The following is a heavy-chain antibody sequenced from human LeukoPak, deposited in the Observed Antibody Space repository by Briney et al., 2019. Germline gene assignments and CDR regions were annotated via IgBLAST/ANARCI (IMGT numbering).Heavy chain of an antibody. J-gene: IGHJ5*02. V-gene: IGHV4-34*01. D-gene: IGHD3-10*01. CDR3: ARGLMARLIWFGESGLGS. Sequence: SETLSLTCAVYGGSFSGYYWSWIRQPPGKGLEWIGEINHSGSTNYNPSLKSRVTISVDTSKNQFSLKLSSVTAADTAVYYCARGLMARLIWFGESGLGSWGQGTLVTVSS. CDR1: GGSFSGYY. CDR2: INHSGST.